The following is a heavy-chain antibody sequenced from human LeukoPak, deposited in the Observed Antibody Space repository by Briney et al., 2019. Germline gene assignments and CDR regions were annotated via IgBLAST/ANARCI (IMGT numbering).Heavy chain of an antibody. V-gene: IGHV1-2*02. CDR1: GYTFTGYY. J-gene: IGHJ4*02. CDR3: ARAPDSSGWLPPYFDY. D-gene: IGHD6-19*01. CDR2: INPNSGGT. Sequence: WASVKVSCKASGYTFTGYYMHWVRQAPGQGLEWMGWINPNSGGTNYAQKFQGRVTMTRDTSISTAYMELSRLRSDDTAVYYCARAPDSSGWLPPYFDYWGQGTLVTVSS.